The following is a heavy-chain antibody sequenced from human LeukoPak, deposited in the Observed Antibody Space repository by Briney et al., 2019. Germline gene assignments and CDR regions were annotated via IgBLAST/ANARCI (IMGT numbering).Heavy chain of an antibody. CDR3: ARDGYDYVWGSYRFEVYNWFDP. D-gene: IGHD3-16*02. V-gene: IGHV7-4-1*02. Sequence: ASVKVSCKASGYTFTSYAMNWVRQAPGQGLEWMGWINTNTGNPTYAQGFTGRFVFSLDTSVSTAYLQISSLKAEDTAVYYCARDGYDYVWGSYRFEVYNWFDPWGQGTLVTVSS. J-gene: IGHJ5*02. CDR1: GYTFTSYA. CDR2: INTNTGNP.